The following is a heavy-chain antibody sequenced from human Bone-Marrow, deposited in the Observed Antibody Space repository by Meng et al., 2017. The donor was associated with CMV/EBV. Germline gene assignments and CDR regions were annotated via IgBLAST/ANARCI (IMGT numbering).Heavy chain of an antibody. D-gene: IGHD6-13*01. J-gene: IGHJ6*02. CDR1: GFTFSNYS. CDR2: ISSSSSYI. V-gene: IGHV3-21*01. Sequence: GGSLRLSCAASGFTFSNYSMNWVRQAPGKGLEWVSSISSSSSYIYYADSVKGRFTISRDNAKNSLYLQMNSLRAEDTAVYYCARTGGSAGMSYYYYYGMDVWGQGTTVTVSS. CDR3: ARTGGSAGMSYYYYYGMDV.